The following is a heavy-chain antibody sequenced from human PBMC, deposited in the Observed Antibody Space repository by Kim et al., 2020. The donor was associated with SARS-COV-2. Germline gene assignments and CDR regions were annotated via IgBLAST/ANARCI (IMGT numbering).Heavy chain of an antibody. CDR3: AKTVYSSSWPLYFDYYYYYGMDV. V-gene: IGHV3-23*01. J-gene: IGHJ6*02. CDR1: GFTFSSYA. D-gene: IGHD6-13*01. Sequence: GGSLRLSCAASGFTFSSYAMSWVRQAPGKGLEWVSAISGSGGSTYYADSVKGRFTISRDNSKNTLYLQMNSLRAEDTAVYYCAKTVYSSSWPLYFDYYYYYGMDVWGQGTTVTVSS. CDR2: ISGSGGST.